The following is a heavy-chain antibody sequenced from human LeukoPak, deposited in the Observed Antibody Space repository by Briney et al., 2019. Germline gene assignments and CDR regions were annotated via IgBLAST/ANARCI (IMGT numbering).Heavy chain of an antibody. CDR2: IKPSGRT. CDR3: ARGVGFCSGGSCTLYYFDY. J-gene: IGHJ4*02. V-gene: IGHV4-34*01. CDR1: GGSFNDYY. Sequence: SETLSLTCAVYGGSFNDYYWIWIRQPPGKGLEWIGEIKPSGRTNYNPSLESRVTISVDTSKNQFSLKLSSVTAADTAVYYCARGVGFCSGGSCTLYYFDYWGQGTLVTVSS. D-gene: IGHD2-15*01.